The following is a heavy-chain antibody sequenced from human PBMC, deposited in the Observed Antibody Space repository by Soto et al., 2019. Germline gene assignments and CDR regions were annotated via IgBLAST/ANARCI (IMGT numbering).Heavy chain of an antibody. V-gene: IGHV1-18*01. CDR1: GYTFTSYA. J-gene: IGHJ4*02. D-gene: IGHD6-13*01. Sequence: QVQLVQSGAEVKKPGASVKVSCKASGYTFTSYAISWVRQAPGQGLEWMGWISAYNGNTNYAQKLQGRVTMTTDTSTGTAYMGRRSLSPDDTAVNYGAKDAPAGLKDYWGRGTRFTFSP. CDR3: AKDAPAGLKDY. CDR2: ISAYNGNT.